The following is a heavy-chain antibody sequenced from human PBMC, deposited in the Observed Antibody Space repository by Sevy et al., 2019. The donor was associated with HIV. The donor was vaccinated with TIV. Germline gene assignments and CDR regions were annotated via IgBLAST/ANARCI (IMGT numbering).Heavy chain of an antibody. CDR2: ISGSGGST. J-gene: IGHJ4*02. Sequence: GGCLRLSCAASGFTFSSYAMSWVRQAPGKGLEWFSAISGSGGSTYYADSVKGRFTISRDNSKNMLNLQMNSLRAEDTTVYFSAPTYDYGSGSYYNFDYWGQGTLVTVSS. V-gene: IGHV3-23*01. CDR1: GFTFSSYA. CDR3: APTYDYGSGSYYNFDY. D-gene: IGHD3-10*01.